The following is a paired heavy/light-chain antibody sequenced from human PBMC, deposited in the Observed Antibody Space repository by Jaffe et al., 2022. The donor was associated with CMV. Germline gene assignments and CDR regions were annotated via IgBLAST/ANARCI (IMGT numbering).Light chain of an antibody. CDR1: QSISYY. J-gene: IGKJ3*01. V-gene: IGKV1-39*01. CDR2: AAS. CDR3: QQSYDTPFT. Sequence: DIQMTQSPSSLSASVGDRVTITCRASQSISYYLNWYQQKPGKAPNLLIYAASSLQSGVPSRFSGSGSGTDFTLTISSLQPEDFASYYCQQSYDTPFTFGPGTKVDFK.
Heavy chain of an antibody. CDR1: GFTFSNYW. D-gene: IGHD3-22*01. J-gene: IGHJ4*02. V-gene: IGHV3-74*01. Sequence: EVQLVESGGGLVQPGGSLRLSCAASGFTFSNYWMHWVRQAPGKGLVWVSRINIDGSSTSYGDSVKGRFTISRDNAKNTQYLQMNSLRAEDTAVYYCVRVPYYETSGYADYWGQGTLVTVSS. CDR3: VRVPYYETSGYADY. CDR2: INIDGSST.